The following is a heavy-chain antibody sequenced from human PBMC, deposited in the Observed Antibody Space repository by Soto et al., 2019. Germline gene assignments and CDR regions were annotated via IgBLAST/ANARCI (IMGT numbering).Heavy chain of an antibody. CDR3: ARGRLISLYYFAY. V-gene: IGHV3-13*01. D-gene: IGHD2-15*01. CDR1: GFTFSNYD. Sequence: EVQLVESGGGLVQPGGSLRLSCAASGFTFSNYDMHWVRQVRGKGLEWVSTIGTAGDTYYPGSVKGRFTISRENAKNSLYLQMNSLRAEDTAVYYCARGRLISLYYFAYWGQGTLVTVSS. J-gene: IGHJ4*02. CDR2: IGTAGDT.